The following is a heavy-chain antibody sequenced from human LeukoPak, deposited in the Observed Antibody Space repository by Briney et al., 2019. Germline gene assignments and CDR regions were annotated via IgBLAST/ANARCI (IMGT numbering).Heavy chain of an antibody. CDR3: ASILGYCSSTSCPQPPFDY. J-gene: IGHJ4*02. CDR1: GFTFSSYS. CDR2: ISSSSSYI. Sequence: GGSLRLSCGASGFTFSSYSMNWVRQAPGKGLEWVSSISSSSSYIYYADSVKGRFTISRDNAKNSLYLQMNSLRAEDTAVYYCASILGYCSSTSCPQPPFDYWGQGTLVTVSS. D-gene: IGHD2-2*01. V-gene: IGHV3-21*01.